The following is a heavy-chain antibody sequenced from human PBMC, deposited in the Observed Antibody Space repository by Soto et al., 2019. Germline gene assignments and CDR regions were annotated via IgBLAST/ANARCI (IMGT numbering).Heavy chain of an antibody. CDR3: ARDGGGRYDILYYMDV. Sequence: GGSLRLSCAASGFTVSSNYMSWVRQAPGKGLEWVSVIYSGGSTYYADSVKGRFTISRDNSKNTLYLQMNSLRAEDTAVYYCARDGGGRYDILYYMDVWGKGTTVTVSS. J-gene: IGHJ6*03. V-gene: IGHV3-66*01. CDR2: IYSGGST. D-gene: IGHD3-9*01. CDR1: GFTVSSNY.